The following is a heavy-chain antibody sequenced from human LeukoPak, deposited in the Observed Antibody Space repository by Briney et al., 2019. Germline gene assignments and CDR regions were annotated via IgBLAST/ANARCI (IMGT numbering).Heavy chain of an antibody. CDR1: GFTFSRYA. CDR2: ISGSGGST. CDR3: AKDAVGDLRNHWFDP. V-gene: IGHV3-23*01. D-gene: IGHD1-14*01. J-gene: IGHJ5*02. Sequence: GGSLRLSCAASGFTFSRYAMSWVRQAPGKGLEWVSAISGSGGSTYYADSVKGRFTISRDNSKNTLYLQMNSLRAEDTAVYYCAKDAVGDLRNHWFDPWGQGTLVTVSS.